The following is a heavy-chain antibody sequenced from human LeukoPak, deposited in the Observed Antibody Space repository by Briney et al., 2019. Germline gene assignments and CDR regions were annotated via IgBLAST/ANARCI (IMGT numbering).Heavy chain of an antibody. CDR1: GGSISSYY. D-gene: IGHD3-22*01. V-gene: IGHV4-59*08. J-gene: IGHJ4*02. CDR3: ARQYYYDSSFDY. CDR2: IYYSGST. Sequence: SETLSLTCTVSGGSISSYYWSWIRQPPGRGLEWIGYIYYSGSTNYNPSLKSRVTISVDTSKNQFSLKLSSVTAADTAVYYCARQYYYDSSFDYWGQGTLVTVSS.